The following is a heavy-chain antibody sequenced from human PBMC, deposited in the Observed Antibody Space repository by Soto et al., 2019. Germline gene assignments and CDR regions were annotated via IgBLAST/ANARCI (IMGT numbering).Heavy chain of an antibody. V-gene: IGHV3-23*01. D-gene: IGHD6-13*01. CDR2: ISGSGGST. CDR1: GFTFSSYA. Sequence: EVQLLESGGGLVQPGGSLRLSCAASGFTFSSYAMSWVRQAPGKGLEWVSAISGSGGSTYYADSVKGRFTISRDNSKNTLDLQMNSMRAEDTAVYYCAKIGFSSRWYDEDYWGQGTLVTVSS. CDR3: AKIGFSSRWYDEDY. J-gene: IGHJ4*02.